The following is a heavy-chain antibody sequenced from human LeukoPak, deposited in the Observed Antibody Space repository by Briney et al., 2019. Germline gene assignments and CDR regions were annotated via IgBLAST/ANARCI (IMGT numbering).Heavy chain of an antibody. D-gene: IGHD3-3*01. CDR2: IKQDGSEK. J-gene: IGHJ4*02. CDR1: GITFDDYT. Sequence: GGSLRLSCAASGITFDDYTMHWVRQAPGKGLEWVANIKQDGSEKYYVDSVKGRFTISRDNAKNSLYLQMNTLRPEDTAVYYCARERQNKDFWSGGDYWGQGTLVTVSS. V-gene: IGHV3-7*01. CDR3: ARERQNKDFWSGGDY.